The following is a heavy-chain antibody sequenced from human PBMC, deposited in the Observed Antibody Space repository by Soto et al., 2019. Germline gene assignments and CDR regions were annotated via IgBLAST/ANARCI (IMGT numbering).Heavy chain of an antibody. CDR3: ARDLGSSYYFDY. CDR1: GYTFTTYG. CDR2: ISAHNGNR. J-gene: IGHJ4*02. D-gene: IGHD6-6*01. Sequence: QVQLVQSGTEVKKPGASVKVSCKASGYTFTTYGFSWVRQAPGQGLEWMGWISAHNGNRNYAQNLQGRVTLTTDTSTNTAYMELWSLRSDDTAVYYYARDLGSSYYFDYWGQGTLVTVSS. V-gene: IGHV1-18*04.